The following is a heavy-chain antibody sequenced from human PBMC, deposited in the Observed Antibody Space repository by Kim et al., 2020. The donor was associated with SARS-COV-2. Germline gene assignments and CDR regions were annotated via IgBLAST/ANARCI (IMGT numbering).Heavy chain of an antibody. J-gene: IGHJ4*02. D-gene: IGHD2-15*01. CDR2: IYAGGKT. V-gene: IGHV3-66*01. CDR1: GFTVSSTY. Sequence: LSLTCAASGFTVSSTYMSWIRQAPGKGLEWVSVIYAGGKTYYADSVKGRLTISRDNSKNTLYLQVNSLRVEDTAIYYCAKGAGSVSFDFRGQGTLV. CDR3: AKGAGSVSFDF.